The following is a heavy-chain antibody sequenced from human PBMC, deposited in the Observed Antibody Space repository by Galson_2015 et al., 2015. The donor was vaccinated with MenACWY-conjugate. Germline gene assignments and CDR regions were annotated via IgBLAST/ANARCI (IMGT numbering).Heavy chain of an antibody. CDR2: ISSSGAST. CDR3: AKDPTSPYDSSGYYLDY. Sequence: SLRLSCAASGFTFRSYAMSWVRHAPGKGLEWVSVISSSGASTFYADSVKGRFTISRDNSKNTLYLQMSSLRDEDTAVYYCAKDPTSPYDSSGYYLDYWGQGTLVTVSS. J-gene: IGHJ4*02. CDR1: GFTFRSYA. V-gene: IGHV3-23*01. D-gene: IGHD3-22*01.